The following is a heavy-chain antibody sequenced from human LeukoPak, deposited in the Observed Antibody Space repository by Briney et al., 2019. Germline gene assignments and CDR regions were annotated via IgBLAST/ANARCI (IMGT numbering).Heavy chain of an antibody. J-gene: IGHJ3*01. D-gene: IGHD4-17*01. Sequence: GGSLRLSCAASGFTVSRYDMSWVRQAPGKGLEWVSGIRDSGAEIHYAESVKGRFTISRDNSKNTLYLQMSSLRDDDMAVYFCAKALRELGTNAYGSFDVWGQGTLVTVSS. CDR1: GFTVSRYD. CDR3: AKALRELGTNAYGSFDV. V-gene: IGHV3-23*01. CDR2: IRDSGAEI.